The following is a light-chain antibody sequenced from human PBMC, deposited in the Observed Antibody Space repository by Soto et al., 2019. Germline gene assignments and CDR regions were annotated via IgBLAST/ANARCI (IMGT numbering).Light chain of an antibody. CDR1: QSVRDN. CDR3: QQYNNWVWT. Sequence: EVVMTQSPATLSVSPGERATLSCRASQSVRDNLAWYQQKPGQAPRLLIYGASTRATGIPARFSGSGSGTEFTLTISSLQSEDFAVYYCQQYNNWVWTFGQGTKVEIK. V-gene: IGKV3-15*01. J-gene: IGKJ1*01. CDR2: GAS.